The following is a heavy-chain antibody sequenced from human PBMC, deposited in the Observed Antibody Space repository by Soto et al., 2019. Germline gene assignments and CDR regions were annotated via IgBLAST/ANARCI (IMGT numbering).Heavy chain of an antibody. CDR2: IYPGDSDT. CDR3: ARRTGLCGGDCYDAIDI. V-gene: IGHV5-51*01. CDR1: GYSFTSYW. D-gene: IGHD2-21*02. J-gene: IGHJ3*02. Sequence: GESLKISCKGSGYSFTSYWIGWVRQMPGKGLEWMGIIYPGDSDTRYSPSFQGQVTVSADTAISTAYLQWSSLKASDTAMYYCARRTGLCGGDCYDAIDIWGQGTMVTVSS.